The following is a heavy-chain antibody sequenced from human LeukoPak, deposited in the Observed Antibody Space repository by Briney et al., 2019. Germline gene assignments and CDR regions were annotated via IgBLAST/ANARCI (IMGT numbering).Heavy chain of an antibody. CDR2: IRSKAYGGTT. CDR1: GFTFGDYA. D-gene: IGHD3-3*01. CDR3: TRAGYDFWSGYYTGMVGYYFDY. Sequence: GGSLRLSCTASGFTFGDYAMSWVRQAPGKGLEWVGFIRSKAYGGTTEYAASVKGRFTISRDDSESIAYLQMNSLKTEDTAVYYCTRAGYDFWSGYYTGMVGYYFDYWGQGTLVTVSS. V-gene: IGHV3-49*04. J-gene: IGHJ4*02.